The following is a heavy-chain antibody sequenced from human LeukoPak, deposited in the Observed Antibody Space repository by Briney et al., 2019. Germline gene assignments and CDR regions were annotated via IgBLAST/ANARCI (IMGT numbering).Heavy chain of an antibody. CDR1: GFTFSGSA. V-gene: IGHV3-73*01. D-gene: IGHD2-15*01. J-gene: IGHJ4*02. Sequence: GGSLRLSCAASGFTFSGSAMHWVRQASGKGLEWVGRIRSKPNSYPTAYAASAKGRLIISRDDSKNTAYLQMNSLKTEDTAVYYCTRHNGDYCSGGSCYWNGVDYWGQGTLVTVSS. CDR2: IRSKPNSYPT. CDR3: TRHNGDYCSGGSCYWNGVDY.